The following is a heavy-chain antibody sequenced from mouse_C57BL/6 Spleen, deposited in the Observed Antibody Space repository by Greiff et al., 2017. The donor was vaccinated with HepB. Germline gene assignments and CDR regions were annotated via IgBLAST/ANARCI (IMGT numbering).Heavy chain of an antibody. J-gene: IGHJ3*01. CDR3: ARWVYDGYSWFAY. V-gene: IGHV1-81*01. D-gene: IGHD2-3*01. CDR1: GYTFTSYG. Sequence: QVQLKESGAELARPGASVKLSCKASGYTFTSYGISWVKQRTGQGLEWIGEIYPRSGNTYYNEKFKGKATLTADKSSSTAYMELRSLTSEDSAVYFCARWVYDGYSWFAYWGQGTLVTVSA. CDR2: IYPRSGNT.